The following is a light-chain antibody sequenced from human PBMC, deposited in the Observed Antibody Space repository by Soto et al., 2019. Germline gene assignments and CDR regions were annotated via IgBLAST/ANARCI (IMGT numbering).Light chain of an antibody. J-gene: IGLJ1*01. CDR1: SSDIGAYDY. V-gene: IGLV2-14*01. Sequence: QSALTQPASVSGSPGQSITISCTGTSSDIGAYDYVSWYQQHPGKAPKLIIYEVHNRPSGVSNRFSGSKSGSTASLTISGLQADDEADYYCSSYRSTFTFYVFGTGTKLTVL. CDR2: EVH. CDR3: SSYRSTFTFYV.